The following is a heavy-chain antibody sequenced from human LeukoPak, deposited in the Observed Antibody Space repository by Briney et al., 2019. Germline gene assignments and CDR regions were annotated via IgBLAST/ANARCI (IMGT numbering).Heavy chain of an antibody. Sequence: TGGSLRLSCAASEFTFSNYWMSWVRQAPGKGLEWVANIKQDGSKKHYVDSVKGRFTISRDNGKNSLYLQMNSLRAEDTALYYCARDGHASGSHDYWGQGTLVTVSS. D-gene: IGHD3-10*01. CDR2: IKQDGSKK. CDR3: ARDGHASGSHDY. J-gene: IGHJ4*02. V-gene: IGHV3-7*01. CDR1: EFTFSNYW.